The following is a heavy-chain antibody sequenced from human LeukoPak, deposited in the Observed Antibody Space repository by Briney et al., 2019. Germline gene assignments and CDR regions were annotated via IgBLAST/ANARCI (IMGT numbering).Heavy chain of an antibody. Sequence: GGSLRLSCVASGFTFSSYAMYWVRQAPGKGLEWVAITSDDGVYNYYADSVKGRFTVSRDNSKNTLYLQMNSLRPEDTAIYYCTKGGGISANPLDPWGQGTLVIVSS. J-gene: IGHJ5*02. D-gene: IGHD4-23*01. CDR3: TKGGGISANPLDP. V-gene: IGHV3-30*18. CDR1: GFTFSSYA. CDR2: TSDDGVYN.